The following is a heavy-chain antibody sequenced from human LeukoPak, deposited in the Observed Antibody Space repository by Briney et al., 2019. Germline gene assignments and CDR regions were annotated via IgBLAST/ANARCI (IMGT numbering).Heavy chain of an antibody. CDR3: ARHFLTRGNEVTTPPDY. D-gene: IGHD4-17*01. Sequence: SETLSLTCTVSGGSISSSSYYWGWLRQPPGKGLEWVGSIYYSGSTYYNPSLKSRVTISVDTSKNQFSLKLSSVTAADTAVYYCARHFLTRGNEVTTPPDYWGQGTLVTVSS. CDR1: GGSISSSSYY. V-gene: IGHV4-39*01. J-gene: IGHJ4*02. CDR2: IYYSGST.